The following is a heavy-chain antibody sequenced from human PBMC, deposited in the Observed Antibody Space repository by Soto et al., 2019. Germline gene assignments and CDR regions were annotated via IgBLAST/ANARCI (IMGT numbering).Heavy chain of an antibody. CDR3: ARPSSFFDSYYFAY. CDR2: ISSSSSYT. CDR1: GFTFSDYY. J-gene: IGHJ4*01. V-gene: IGHV3-11*03. Sequence: PGGSLRLSCAASGFTFSDYYMSWIRQAPGKGLEWVSYISSSSSYTNYADSVKGRFTISRDNAKNSLYLQMNSLRAEDSAVYYCARPSSFFDSYYFAYWGHGTPVTVSS. D-gene: IGHD3-9*01.